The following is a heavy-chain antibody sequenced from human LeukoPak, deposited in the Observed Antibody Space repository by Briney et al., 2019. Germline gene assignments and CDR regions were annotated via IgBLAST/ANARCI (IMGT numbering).Heavy chain of an antibody. CDR1: GFTFSSYS. D-gene: IGHD3-10*01. J-gene: IGHJ4*02. CDR2: ISSSSSYI. CDR3: ARGVRWFGELLVSDY. V-gene: IGHV3-21*01. Sequence: PGGSLRLSCAASGFTFSSYSMNWVRQAPGKGLEWVSSISSSSSYIYYADSVKGRFTISRDNAKNSLYLQMNSLRAEDTAVYYCARGVRWFGELLVSDYWGQGALVTVSS.